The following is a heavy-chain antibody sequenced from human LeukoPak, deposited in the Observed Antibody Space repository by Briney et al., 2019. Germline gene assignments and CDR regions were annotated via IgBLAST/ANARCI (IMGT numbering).Heavy chain of an antibody. Sequence: QSGGSLRLSCTASGFTFSSYAMHWVRQAPGKGLEWVAVTSYDGNIKYSIDSVKGRFTISRDNSKNTLFLQMNSLKPEDTAVYFCARGGLPNRRDGYIHSWGLGTLVTVSS. V-gene: IGHV3-30*04. D-gene: IGHD5-24*01. CDR1: GFTFSSYA. CDR2: TSYDGNIK. CDR3: ARGGLPNRRDGYIHS. J-gene: IGHJ4*02.